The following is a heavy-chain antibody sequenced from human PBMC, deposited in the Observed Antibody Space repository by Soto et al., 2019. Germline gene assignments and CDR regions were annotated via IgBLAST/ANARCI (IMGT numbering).Heavy chain of an antibody. J-gene: IGHJ4*02. CDR1: GFTFSSYE. D-gene: IGHD3-22*01. CDR2: ISSSGSTI. CDR3: ARDSPSLEDSSGYSFDY. V-gene: IGHV3-48*03. Sequence: PGGSLRLSCAASGFTFSSYEMNWVRQAPGKGLEWVSYISSSGSTIYYADSVKGRFTISRDNPKNSLYLQMNSLRAEDTAVYYCARDSPSLEDSSGYSFDYWGQGTLVTVSS.